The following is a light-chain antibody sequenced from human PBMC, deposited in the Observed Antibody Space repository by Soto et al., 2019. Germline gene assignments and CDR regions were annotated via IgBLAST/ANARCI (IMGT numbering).Light chain of an antibody. J-gene: IGKJ1*01. Sequence: EMVMTQSPATLSVSPGERATLSCRASQSVGTNLAWYQQKPGQAPRLLIYAASTRATGIPARFSGSGSGTEFTLTISSLQSEDFAVYYCQQYNNWPRTFGQGTKVDI. CDR1: QSVGTN. CDR2: AAS. V-gene: IGKV3-15*01. CDR3: QQYNNWPRT.